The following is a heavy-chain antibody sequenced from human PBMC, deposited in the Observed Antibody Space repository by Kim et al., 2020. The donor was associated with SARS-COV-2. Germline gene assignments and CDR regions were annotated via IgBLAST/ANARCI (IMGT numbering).Heavy chain of an antibody. CDR3: ARDFGVVIPYYFDY. J-gene: IGHJ4*02. V-gene: IGHV1-69*04. D-gene: IGHD3-3*01. Sequence: QKFQGRVTITADKSTSTAYMELSSLRSEDTVVYYCARDFGVVIPYYFDYWGQGTLVTVSS.